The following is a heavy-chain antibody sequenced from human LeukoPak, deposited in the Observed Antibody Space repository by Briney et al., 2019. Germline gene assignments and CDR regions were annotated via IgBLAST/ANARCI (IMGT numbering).Heavy chain of an antibody. J-gene: IGHJ4*02. V-gene: IGHV3-23*01. Sequence: GGSLRLSCAASGFTFSIYAMSWVRQAPGKGLEWVSTLSGTGDSTYYADSVKGRFTISRDNSKNTLYLQMNSLRAEDTAVYYCAKVSGYYFGYFDYWGQGTLVTVSS. D-gene: IGHD3-22*01. CDR2: LSGTGDST. CDR1: GFTFSIYA. CDR3: AKVSGYYFGYFDY.